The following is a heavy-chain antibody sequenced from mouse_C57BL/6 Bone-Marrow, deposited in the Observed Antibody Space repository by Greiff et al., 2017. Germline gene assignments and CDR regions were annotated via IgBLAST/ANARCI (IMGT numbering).Heavy chain of an antibody. CDR2: ISDGGSYT. Sequence: EVQRVESGGGLVKPGGSLKLSCAASGFTFSSYAMSWVRQTPEKRLEWVATISDGGSYTYYPDNVKGRFTISRDNAKNNLYLQMSHLKSEDTAMYYCARARRWLPWYCEVWGTGTTVTVAS. J-gene: IGHJ1*03. CDR3: ARARRWLPWYCEV. V-gene: IGHV5-4*01. D-gene: IGHD2-3*01. CDR1: GFTFSSYA.